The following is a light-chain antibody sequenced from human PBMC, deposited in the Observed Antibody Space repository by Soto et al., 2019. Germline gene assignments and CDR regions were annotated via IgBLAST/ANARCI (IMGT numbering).Light chain of an antibody. CDR3: QQYNSYSPLT. Sequence: IQMTHSPFTLSASVGDRVTITYRSSQSIGSRLAWYQQKPGKAPKLLIYDASRLESGVPSRFSGSGSGTAFILIISSLQPDDFASYYCQQYNSYSPLTFGGGTKVDIK. CDR2: DAS. V-gene: IGKV1-5*01. CDR1: QSIGSR. J-gene: IGKJ4*01.